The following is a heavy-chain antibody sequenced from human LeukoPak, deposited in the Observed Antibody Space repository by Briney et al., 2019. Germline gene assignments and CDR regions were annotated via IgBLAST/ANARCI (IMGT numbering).Heavy chain of an antibody. J-gene: IGHJ4*02. Sequence: PGGSLRLSCAASGFTFGSYAMTWVRQAPGKGLEWVSHISGSGGSAYHADSVKGRFTISRDNSKSTVYLQMNSLRAEDTAVYYCARTTAGHSSGRDPGWPVDYWGQGTLVTVSS. V-gene: IGHV3-23*01. CDR1: GFTFGSYA. CDR3: ARTTAGHSSGRDPGWPVDY. CDR2: ISGSGGSA. D-gene: IGHD6-19*01.